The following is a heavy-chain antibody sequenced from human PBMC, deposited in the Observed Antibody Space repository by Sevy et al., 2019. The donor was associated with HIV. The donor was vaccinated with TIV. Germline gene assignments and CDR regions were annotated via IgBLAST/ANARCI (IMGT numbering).Heavy chain of an antibody. CDR3: AKGRIPSIGTLGPFDS. CDR1: GFSLSNYA. CDR2: KTGSAGVT. V-gene: IGHV3-23*01. D-gene: IGHD6-6*01. J-gene: IGHJ4*02. Sequence: GGSLRLSCAASGFSLSNYAMSWVRQAPGKALEWISTKTGSAGVTYYADSVKGRFTISRDNSKNTLFLQMNSLRAEDTALYYCAKGRIPSIGTLGPFDSWGQGTLVTVSS.